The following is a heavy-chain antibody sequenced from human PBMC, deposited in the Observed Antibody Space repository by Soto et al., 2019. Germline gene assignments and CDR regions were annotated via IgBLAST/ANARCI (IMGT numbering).Heavy chain of an antibody. CDR3: ARESGGATATLDYYYFYMDV. CDR2: INPNGGAT. CDR1: GDSFNDYY. Sequence: VQLAQSGAEVTKPGASVKVSCKTSGDSFNDYYIHWVRQAPGQGLEWMGWINPNGGATKYAQKFQGRVTVTRDTSIRTVYMELSSLRADDTAVYYCARESGGATATLDYYYFYMDVWGKGTTVTVSS. V-gene: IGHV1-2*02. J-gene: IGHJ6*03. D-gene: IGHD5-12*01.